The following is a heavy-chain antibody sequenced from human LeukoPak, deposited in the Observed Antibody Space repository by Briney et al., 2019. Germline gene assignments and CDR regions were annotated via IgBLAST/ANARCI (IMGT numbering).Heavy chain of an antibody. Sequence: GASVKVSCKASGGTFISYAISWARQAPGQGLEWMGGIIPIFGTANYAQKFQGRVTITADESTSTAYMELSSLRSEDTAVYYCARLGYYDILTGYSYYYYGMDVWGQGTTVTVSS. V-gene: IGHV1-69*13. CDR3: ARLGYYDILTGYSYYYYGMDV. CDR1: GGTFISYA. D-gene: IGHD3-9*01. CDR2: IIPIFGTA. J-gene: IGHJ6*02.